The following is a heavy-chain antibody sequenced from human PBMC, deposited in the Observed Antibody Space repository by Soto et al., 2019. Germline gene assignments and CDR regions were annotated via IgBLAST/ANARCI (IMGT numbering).Heavy chain of an antibody. CDR2: IKQDGSEE. CDR3: ARVVGATNALHN. CDR1: GFPFSGHW. Sequence: EVQLVESGGGLVQPGGSLRLSCVASGFPFSGHWMSWVRQAPGKGLEWVANIKQDGSEEHYVDSVKGRFTVSRDNAKNSLHLQMDSLRAEDTAVYYCARVVGATNALHNWGQGTLFTVSS. V-gene: IGHV3-7*04. D-gene: IGHD1-26*01. J-gene: IGHJ4*02.